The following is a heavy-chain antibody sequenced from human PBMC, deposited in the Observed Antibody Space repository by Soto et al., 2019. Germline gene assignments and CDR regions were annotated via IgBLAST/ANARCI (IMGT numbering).Heavy chain of an antibody. CDR2: MNPNSGNT. D-gene: IGHD5-18*01. J-gene: IGHJ6*04. Sequence: GASVKVSCKASGYTFTSYDINWVRQATGQGLEWMGWMNPNSGNTGYAQKFQGRVTMTRNTSISTAYMELSSLRSEDTAVYYCAMVQGGYSYGWNSLGYYGRAVWGKGTTVTVSS. CDR3: AMVQGGYSYGWNSLGYYGRAV. V-gene: IGHV1-8*01. CDR1: GYTFTSYD.